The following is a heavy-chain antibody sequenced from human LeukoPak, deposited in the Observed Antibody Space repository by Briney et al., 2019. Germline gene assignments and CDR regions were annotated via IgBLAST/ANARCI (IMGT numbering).Heavy chain of an antibody. CDR3: ARVSYYYGSGSYRPSRAFDI. CDR1: GGSFSGYY. V-gene: IGHV4-34*01. J-gene: IGHJ3*02. D-gene: IGHD3-10*01. Sequence: SETLSLTCAVYGGSFSGYYWSWIRQPPGKGLEWIGEINHSGSTNYNPSLKSRVTILVDTCKNPFSLKLSSVTAADTAVYYCARVSYYYGSGSYRPSRAFDIWGQGTMVTVSS. CDR2: INHSGST.